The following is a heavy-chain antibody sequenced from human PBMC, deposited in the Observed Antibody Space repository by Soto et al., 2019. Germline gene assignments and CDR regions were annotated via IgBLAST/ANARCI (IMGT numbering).Heavy chain of an antibody. J-gene: IGHJ6*02. CDR1: GGSFSGYY. Sequence: PSXTLSLTCAVYGGSFSGYYWSWIRQPPCRGLEWIGEINHSGSTNYNPSLKSRVTISVDTSKNQFSLKLSSVTAADTAVYYCARGRVVYAIYYYYYGMDVWGQGTTVTVSS. V-gene: IGHV4-34*01. CDR2: INHSGST. CDR3: ARGRVVYAIYYYYYGMDV. D-gene: IGHD2-8*02.